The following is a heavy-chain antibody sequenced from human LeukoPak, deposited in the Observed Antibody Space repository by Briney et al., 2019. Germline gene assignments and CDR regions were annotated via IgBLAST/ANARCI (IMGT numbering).Heavy chain of an antibody. CDR1: GGTFSSYA. CDR2: IIPIFGTA. J-gene: IGHJ4*02. D-gene: IGHD1-26*01. Sequence: ASVKVSCKASGGTFSSYAISWVRQAPGQGLEWMGGIIPIFGTANYAQKFQGRVTITADESTSTAYMELSSLRSEDTAVYYCARGLLWELLPDGFDYWGQGTLVTVSS. V-gene: IGHV1-69*01. CDR3: ARGLLWELLPDGFDY.